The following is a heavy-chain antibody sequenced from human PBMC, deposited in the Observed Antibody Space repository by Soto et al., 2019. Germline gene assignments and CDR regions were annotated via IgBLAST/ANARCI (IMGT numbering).Heavy chain of an antibody. CDR2: ISGSGGST. D-gene: IGHD3-22*01. Sequence: GGSLRLSCAASGFTFSNYAISWVRQAPGKGLEWVSTISGSGGSTYYADSVKGRFTVSRDNSKNTVYLQMNSLRAEDTAVYYCAKFAFYYESSGYNQWGQGTLVTVSS. CDR3: AKFAFYYESSGYNQ. CDR1: GFTFSNYA. V-gene: IGHV3-23*01. J-gene: IGHJ4*02.